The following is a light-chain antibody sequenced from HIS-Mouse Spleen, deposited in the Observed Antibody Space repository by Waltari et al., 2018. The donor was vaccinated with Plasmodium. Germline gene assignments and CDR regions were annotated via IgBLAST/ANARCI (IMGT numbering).Light chain of an antibody. CDR1: SSNIGSNY. V-gene: IGLV1-47*01. CDR3: AAWDDSLSGPV. J-gene: IGLJ3*02. CDR2: RNN. Sequence: QSVLTQPPSASGTPGQRVTISCSGSSSNIGSNYVYWYQQLPGTAPKLLIYRNNQRPSVVPDRFSGSKSGTSASLAISGLQSEDEADYYCAAWDDSLSGPVFGGGTKLTVL.